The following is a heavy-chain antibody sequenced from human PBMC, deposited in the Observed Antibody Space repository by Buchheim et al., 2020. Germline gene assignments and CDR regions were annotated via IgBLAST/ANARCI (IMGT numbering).Heavy chain of an antibody. CDR2: IIPIFGTA. J-gene: IGHJ6*02. Sequence: QVQLVQSGAEVKKPGSSVKVSCKASGGTFSSYAISWVRQAPGEGLEWMGGIIPIFGTANYAQKFRGSVTLTTAEPTSTASLELSSLRSEDTAVYYCARGEVAANGPIYYYYYGMDVWGQGTT. D-gene: IGHD2-15*01. CDR3: ARGEVAANGPIYYYYYGMDV. V-gene: IGHV1-69*01. CDR1: GGTFSSYA.